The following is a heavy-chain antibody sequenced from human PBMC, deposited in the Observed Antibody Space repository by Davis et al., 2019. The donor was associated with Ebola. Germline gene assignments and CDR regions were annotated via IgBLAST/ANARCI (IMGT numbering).Heavy chain of an antibody. CDR2: AKARLGLT. CDR1: GFSISTAYY. V-gene: IGHV4-38-2*02. CDR3: ARDLDSSNSDT. D-gene: IGHD6-6*01. Sequence: PSETLSLTCSVSGFSISTAYYCGWIRQAPGKGLEWIGNAKARLGLTNYNPSLKSRAFVSMDRSRNQFFLTLTSVTAADTAIYYCARDLDSSNSDTWGQGTLVTVSS. J-gene: IGHJ5*02.